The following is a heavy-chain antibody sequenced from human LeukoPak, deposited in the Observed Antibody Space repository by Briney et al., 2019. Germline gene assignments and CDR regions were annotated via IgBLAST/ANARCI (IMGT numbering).Heavy chain of an antibody. D-gene: IGHD2-21*02. Sequence: SVKVSCKASGGTFSNYGISWVRQAPGQGLEWMGGIIPIFGTANYAQKFQGRVTITADKSTSTAYMELSSLRSEDTAVYYCARDRKAYCGGDCYSGDYWGQGTLVTVSS. CDR3: ARDRKAYCGGDCYSGDY. CDR1: GGTFSNYG. CDR2: IIPIFGTA. V-gene: IGHV1-69*06. J-gene: IGHJ4*02.